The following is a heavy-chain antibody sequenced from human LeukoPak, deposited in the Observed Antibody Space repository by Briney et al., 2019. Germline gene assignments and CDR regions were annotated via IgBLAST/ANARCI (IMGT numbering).Heavy chain of an antibody. CDR2: INPNSGGT. CDR3: ARTSQEFVAAAGTVH. Sequence: GASVKVSCKASGYTFTGYYMHWVRQAPGQGLEWMGWINPNSGGTNYAQKFQGRVTMTRDTSISTAYMELSRLRSDDTAVYYCARTSQEFVAAAGTVHWGQGTLVTVSS. D-gene: IGHD6-13*01. CDR1: GYTFTGYY. J-gene: IGHJ4*02. V-gene: IGHV1-2*02.